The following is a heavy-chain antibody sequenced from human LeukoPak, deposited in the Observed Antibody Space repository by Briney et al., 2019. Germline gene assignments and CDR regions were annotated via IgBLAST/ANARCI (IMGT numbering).Heavy chain of an antibody. Sequence: GGSLTLSCTTSGFTFSNYWMYWVRQAPGKGLMWVSRIKSDGTGITYTDSVEGRFTIPRDNAKNTLYLQMNSLRDEDTAVYYCVRGQTIDYWGQGTLVTVSS. D-gene: IGHD3-3*01. CDR1: GFTFSNYW. J-gene: IGHJ4*02. CDR2: IKSDGTGI. V-gene: IGHV3-74*01. CDR3: VRGQTIDY.